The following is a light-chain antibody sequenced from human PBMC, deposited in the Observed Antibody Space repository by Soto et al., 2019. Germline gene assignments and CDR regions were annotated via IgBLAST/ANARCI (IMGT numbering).Light chain of an antibody. CDR3: QQRSNWPPGPYT. V-gene: IGKV3-11*01. CDR2: DAS. J-gene: IGKJ2*01. Sequence: EIVLTQSPATLSLSPGERANLSCRASQSVSSYLAWYQQKPGQAPRLLIYDASNRATGIPARFSGSGSGTDFTLTISSLEPEDFAVYYCQQRSNWPPGPYTFGQGTKLEIK. CDR1: QSVSSY.